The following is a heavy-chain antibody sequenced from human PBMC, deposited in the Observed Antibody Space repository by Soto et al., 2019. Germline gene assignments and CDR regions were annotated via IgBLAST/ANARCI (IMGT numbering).Heavy chain of an antibody. V-gene: IGHV4-34*01. CDR2: LNDSGGT. CDR3: VRARGGVQD. D-gene: IGHD3-10*01. J-gene: IGHJ1*01. CDR1: GGSFSGYY. Sequence: QVQLQQWGAGLLKPSETLSLTCAVYGGSFSGYYWSWVRQPPGKGLEWIGELNDSGGTNYNASLKSRVSISGDPSNNQFSLKLGFVTAADTAVYYCVRARGGVQDWGQGTLVTVSS.